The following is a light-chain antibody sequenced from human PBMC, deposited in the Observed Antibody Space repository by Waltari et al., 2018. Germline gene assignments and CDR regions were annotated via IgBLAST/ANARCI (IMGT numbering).Light chain of an antibody. V-gene: IGLV2-8*01. J-gene: IGLJ1*01. CDR3: SSYAGSNNYV. CDR2: EVS. CDR1: SSDVGGYNY. Sequence: QSALTQPPSASGSPGQSVTISCTGPSSDVGGYNYVPWYQQHPGKAPKHMIYEVSKRPSGVPDRFSGSKSGNTASLTVAALQAEDEADYYCSSYAGSNNYVFGTGTKVTVL.